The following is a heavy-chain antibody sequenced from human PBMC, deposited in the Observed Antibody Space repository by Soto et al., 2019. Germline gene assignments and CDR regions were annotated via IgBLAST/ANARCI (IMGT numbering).Heavy chain of an antibody. CDR1: RGSISGGTNY. Sequence: SETLPLTSTVCRGSISGGTNYWAWIRQPPWKGLEWIANIYYSGRTFYNPSLKSRVTISLDTSKTQFSLKLRSVTAADTAVYYCARHEAGWYFDSWGQGTLVTVSS. CDR3: ARHEAGWYFDS. V-gene: IGHV4-39*01. J-gene: IGHJ4*02. CDR2: IYYSGRT.